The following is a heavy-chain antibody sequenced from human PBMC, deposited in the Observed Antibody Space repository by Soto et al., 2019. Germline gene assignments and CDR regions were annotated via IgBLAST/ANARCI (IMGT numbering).Heavy chain of an antibody. Sequence: GGSLRLSCAASGFTFSSYSMNWVRQAPGKGLEWISYISSSSGTIYYADSVKGRFTVSRDNAKNSLYLQMNSLRDEDTAVYYSARSYWSVDDWGQGTLVTVSS. CDR1: GFTFSSYS. D-gene: IGHD2-21*01. J-gene: IGHJ4*02. V-gene: IGHV3-48*02. CDR3: ARSYWSVDD. CDR2: ISSSSGTI.